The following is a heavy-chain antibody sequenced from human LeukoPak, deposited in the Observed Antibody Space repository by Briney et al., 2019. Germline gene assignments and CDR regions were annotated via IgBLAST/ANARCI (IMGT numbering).Heavy chain of an antibody. CDR3: ARGENSGSYFSYFDS. V-gene: IGHV4-34*01. J-gene: IGHJ5*01. CDR2: IDHTGRS. D-gene: IGHD3-10*01. CDR1: GGSLSGHY. Sequence: PSETLSLTCAVYGGSLSGHYWIWIRQPPGKGLEWIGEIDHTGRSTYNPSLTSRVTISKDSSKNQFSLSLGSVIAADTAVYFCARGENSGSYFSYFDSWAQGTPVTVSS.